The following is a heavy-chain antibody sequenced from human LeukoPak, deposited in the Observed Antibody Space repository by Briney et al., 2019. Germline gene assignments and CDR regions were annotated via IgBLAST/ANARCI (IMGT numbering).Heavy chain of an antibody. CDR1: GFSFSSYG. CDR2: IRYDGSNK. CDR3: ARSPYSESYYGDAFDI. J-gene: IGHJ3*02. D-gene: IGHD1-26*01. V-gene: IGHV3-33*07. Sequence: GGSLRLPCAASGFSFSSYGMYWVRQAPGKGLEWVAFIRYDGSNKYYADSVKGRFTISRDNAKNSLYLQMNSLRAEDTAVYYCARSPYSESYYGDAFDIWGQGTVVTVSS.